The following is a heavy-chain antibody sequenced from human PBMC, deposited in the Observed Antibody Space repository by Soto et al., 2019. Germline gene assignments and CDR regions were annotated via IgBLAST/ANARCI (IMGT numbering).Heavy chain of an antibody. CDR3: AKKGLGSLATYCTTGDCHYAFDV. V-gene: IGHV3-23*01. CDR1: VFTFYNYA. CDR2: MSGGGDGT. J-gene: IGHJ3*01. D-gene: IGHD2-8*01. Sequence: EVQLLESGGGLVRPGGSLRLSCAASVFTFYNYAMNWVRQAPGKGLEWVSTMSGGGDGTYYADSVKGRFTISRDNSRNTVYLQMNSLRAEDTAVYYCAKKGLGSLATYCTTGDCHYAFDVWGQGTLVTVSS.